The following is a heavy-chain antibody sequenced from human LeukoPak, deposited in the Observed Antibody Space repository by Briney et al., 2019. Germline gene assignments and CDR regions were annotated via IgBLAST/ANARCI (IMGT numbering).Heavy chain of an antibody. CDR1: GFTFSSYG. V-gene: IGHV3-30*03. Sequence: HPGGSLRLSCAASGFTFSSYGMHWVRQAPGKGLEWVAVISYDGSNKYYADSVKGRFTVSRDNSKNSLYLQMNSLRAEDTAVYYCARAEDRYDFWSGYTDYWGQGTLVTVSS. J-gene: IGHJ4*02. CDR2: ISYDGSNK. D-gene: IGHD3-3*01. CDR3: ARAEDRYDFWSGYTDY.